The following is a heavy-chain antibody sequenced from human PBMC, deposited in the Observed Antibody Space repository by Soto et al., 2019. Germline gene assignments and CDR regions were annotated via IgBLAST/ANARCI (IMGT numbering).Heavy chain of an antibody. V-gene: IGHV3-30-3*01. D-gene: IGHD2-15*01. CDR3: ARVIGVSVSPLVGFNGMDV. Sequence: SLRLSCAASGFTFSSYAMHWVRQAPGKGLEWVAVISYDGSNKYYADSVKGRFTISRDNSKNTLYLQMNSLRAEDTAVYYCARVIGVSVSPLVGFNGMDVWGQGTTVT. CDR2: ISYDGSNK. J-gene: IGHJ6*02. CDR1: GFTFSSYA.